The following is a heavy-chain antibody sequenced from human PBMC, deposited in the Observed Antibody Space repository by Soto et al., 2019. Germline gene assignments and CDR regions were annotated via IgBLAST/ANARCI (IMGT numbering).Heavy chain of an antibody. CDR3: ARGIPFLAWLGYYFDY. V-gene: IGHV1-69*13. J-gene: IGHJ4*02. Sequence: ASVKVSCKASGGTFSSYAISWVRQAPGQGLEWMGGIIPIFGTANYAQKFQGRVTITADESTSTAYMELSSLRSEDTAVYYCARGIPFLAWLGYYFDYWGQGTLVTVSS. CDR2: IIPIFGTA. CDR1: GGTFSSYA. D-gene: IGHD3-3*01.